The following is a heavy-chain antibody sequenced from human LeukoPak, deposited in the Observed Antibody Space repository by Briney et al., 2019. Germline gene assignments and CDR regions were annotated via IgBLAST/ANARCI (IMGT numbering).Heavy chain of an antibody. CDR3: ATRPQTEPDY. J-gene: IGHJ4*02. V-gene: IGHV4-30-4*01. CDR2: IYYSGST. Sequence: ASETLSLTCTVSGGSINSGDYYWSWIRQPPGKGLEWIGYIYYSGSTYYNPSLKSRVTISVDTSKNQFSLKLSFVTAADTAVYYCATRPQTEPDYWGQGTLVTVSS. CDR1: GGSINSGDYY.